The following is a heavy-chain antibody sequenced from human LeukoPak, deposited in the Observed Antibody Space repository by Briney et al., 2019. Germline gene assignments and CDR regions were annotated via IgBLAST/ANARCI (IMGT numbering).Heavy chain of an antibody. CDR3: ARQLTYYDFWSGYYHLGHFDY. CDR1: GGSISSSSYY. CDR2: IYYSGST. J-gene: IGHJ4*02. Sequence: SETLSLTCTVSGGSISSSSYYWGWIRQPPGKGLEWIGSIYYSGSTYYNPSLKSRVTISVDTSKNQFSLKLSSVTAADTAVYYCARQLTYYDFWSGYYHLGHFDYWGQGTLVTVSS. V-gene: IGHV4-39*01. D-gene: IGHD3-3*01.